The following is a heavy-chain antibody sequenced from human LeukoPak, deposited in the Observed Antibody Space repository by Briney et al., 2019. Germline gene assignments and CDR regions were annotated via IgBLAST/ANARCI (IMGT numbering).Heavy chain of an antibody. D-gene: IGHD1-1*01. CDR1: AFIFKNYA. V-gene: IGHV3-30*18. CDR3: AKGFSAGTMDY. Sequence: GGSLRLSCAASAFIFKNYAMHWVRQPPGKGLEWVAVISYHGSNQYYIDSVKGRFTISRDNSKDTVYLQMNSLRPDDTAVYYCAKGFSAGTMDYWGQGTLVTVSS. J-gene: IGHJ4*02. CDR2: ISYHGSNQ.